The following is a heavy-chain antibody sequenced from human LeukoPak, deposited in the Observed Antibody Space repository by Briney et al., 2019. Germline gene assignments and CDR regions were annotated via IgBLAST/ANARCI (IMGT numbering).Heavy chain of an antibody. CDR3: ARDRVDVLLWFRESEYYFGY. Sequence: PGGSLRLSCAASGFTFSSYSMNWVRQAPGKGLEWVSSISSSSSYIYYADSVKGRFTISRDNAKNSLYLQMNSLRAEDTAVYYCARDRVDVLLWFRESEYYFGYWGQGTLVTVSS. J-gene: IGHJ4*02. V-gene: IGHV3-21*01. CDR2: ISSSSSYI. D-gene: IGHD3-10*01. CDR1: GFTFSSYS.